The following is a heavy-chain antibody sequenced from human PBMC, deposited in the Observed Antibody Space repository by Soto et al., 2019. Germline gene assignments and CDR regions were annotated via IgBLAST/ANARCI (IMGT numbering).Heavy chain of an antibody. Sequence: ETLSLTCTVSGGSISSYYWSWVRQAPGKGLEWVANIKEDGSDKYYEESVKGRFTISRDNAKNSLYLQMNSLSAEDTAVYYCARDPSIVGADGEEYHYYYGMDVWGQGTTVTVSS. CDR1: GGSISSYY. D-gene: IGHD1-26*01. J-gene: IGHJ6*02. CDR2: IKEDGSDK. CDR3: ARDPSIVGADGEEYHYYYGMDV. V-gene: IGHV3-7*01.